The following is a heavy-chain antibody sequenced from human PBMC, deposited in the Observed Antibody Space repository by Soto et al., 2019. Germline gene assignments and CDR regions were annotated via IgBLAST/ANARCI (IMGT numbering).Heavy chain of an antibody. D-gene: IGHD2-8*02. CDR1: GYTFTTYD. Sequence: ASVKVSCKASGYTFTTYDISWVRQATGQGLEWMGWMNPYSGNTGYAQKFQGRVTVTRNTSISTVYMELSGLRPDDTAVYYCAKATATGGGAFDICGQGTMVTVSS. CDR2: MNPYSGNT. V-gene: IGHV1-8*01. J-gene: IGHJ3*02. CDR3: AKATATGGGAFDI.